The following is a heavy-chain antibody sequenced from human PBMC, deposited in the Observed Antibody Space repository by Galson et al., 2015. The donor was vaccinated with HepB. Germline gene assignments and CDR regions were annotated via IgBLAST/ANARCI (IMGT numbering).Heavy chain of an antibody. V-gene: IGHV3-33*08. D-gene: IGHD1-14*01. CDR2: IWYDGSNK. CDR1: GFTFSSYG. CDR3: ARRFDRRSNAFDI. J-gene: IGHJ3*02. Sequence: SLRLSCAASGFTFSSYGMHWVRQAPGKGLEWVAVIWYDGSNKYYADSVKGRFTISRDNSKNTLYLQMNSLRAEDTAVYYCARRFDRRSNAFDIWGQGTMVTVSS.